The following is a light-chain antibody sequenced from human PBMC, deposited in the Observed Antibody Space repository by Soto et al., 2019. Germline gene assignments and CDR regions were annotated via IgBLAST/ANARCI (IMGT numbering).Light chain of an antibody. CDR3: HQYGSSPWT. CDR2: GAS. J-gene: IGKJ1*01. Sequence: PGERGTLSCRASQSVSSNYLAWYQQKPGQAPRLLIYGASSRATGIPDRFSGSESGTDFTLTISRLEPEDFAVYYCHQYGSSPWTFGQGTKVDIK. CDR1: QSVSSNY. V-gene: IGKV3-20*01.